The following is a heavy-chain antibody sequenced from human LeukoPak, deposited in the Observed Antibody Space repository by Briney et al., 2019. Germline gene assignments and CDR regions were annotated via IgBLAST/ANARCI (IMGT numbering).Heavy chain of an antibody. CDR2: ISGSGGST. CDR1: GFTFSSYA. V-gene: IGHV3-23*01. Sequence: GGSLRLSCAASGFTFSSYAMSWVRQAPGKGLEWVPAISGSGGSTYYADSVKGRFTISRDNSKNTLYLQMNSLRAEDTAVYYCAKDKVANYYDSSGYLDYWGQGTLVTVSS. J-gene: IGHJ4*02. CDR3: AKDKVANYYDSSGYLDY. D-gene: IGHD3-22*01.